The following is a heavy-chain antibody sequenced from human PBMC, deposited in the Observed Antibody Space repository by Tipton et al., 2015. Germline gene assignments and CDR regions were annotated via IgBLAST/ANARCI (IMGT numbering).Heavy chain of an antibody. V-gene: IGHV4-34*01. J-gene: IGHJ5*02. CDR1: GGSFSGYY. CDR3: ARARGYSSWYVTRSWFDP. D-gene: IGHD6-13*01. Sequence: TLSLTCAVYGGSFSGYYWTWIRQPPGKGLEWIGEINHSGSTNYNPSLKSRVTISVDTSKNQFSLRLSSVTAADTAVYYCARARGYSSWYVTRSWFDPWGQGTLVTVSS. CDR2: INHSGST.